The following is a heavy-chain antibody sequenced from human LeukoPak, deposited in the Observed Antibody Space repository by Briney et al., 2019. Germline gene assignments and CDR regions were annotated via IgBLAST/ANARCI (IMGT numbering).Heavy chain of an antibody. Sequence: ASVKVSCKASGYTFTSYGISWVRQAPGQGLEWMGWISAYNGNTNYAQKFQGRVTITADESTSTAYMELSSLRSEDTAVYYCASVRFLEWSTSDKWYFDYWGQGTLVTVSS. V-gene: IGHV1-18*01. CDR1: GYTFTSYG. CDR3: ASVRFLEWSTSDKWYFDY. D-gene: IGHD3-3*01. CDR2: ISAYNGNT. J-gene: IGHJ4*02.